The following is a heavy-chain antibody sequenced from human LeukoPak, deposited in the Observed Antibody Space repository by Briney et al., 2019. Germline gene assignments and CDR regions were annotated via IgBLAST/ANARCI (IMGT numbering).Heavy chain of an antibody. J-gene: IGHJ4*02. CDR3: ARGWRWLDF. CDR2: ISSSGSTK. Sequence: GGSLRLSCAASGFTFSSYEMNWVRQAPGKGLEWVSYISSSGSTKYYADSVKGRFTISRDNAKNSLYLQMNSLRAEDTAVYYCARGWRWLDFWGQGTLVTVSS. CDR1: GFTFSSYE. V-gene: IGHV3-48*03. D-gene: IGHD5-24*01.